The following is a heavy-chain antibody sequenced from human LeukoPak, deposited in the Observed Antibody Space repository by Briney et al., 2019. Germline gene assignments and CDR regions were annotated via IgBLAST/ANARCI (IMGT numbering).Heavy chain of an antibody. D-gene: IGHD1-26*01. CDR3: ACRGSYSRELLDY. J-gene: IGHJ4*02. CDR2: IYYSGST. CDR1: GGSISSNSYY. Sequence: SETLSLTCIVSGGSISSNSYYWGWIRQPPGKGLEWIGNIYYSGSTYYNPSPKSRVTISVDTSKNQFSLKLSSVTAADTAVYYCACRGSYSRELLDYWGQGTLVTVSS. V-gene: IGHV4-39*01.